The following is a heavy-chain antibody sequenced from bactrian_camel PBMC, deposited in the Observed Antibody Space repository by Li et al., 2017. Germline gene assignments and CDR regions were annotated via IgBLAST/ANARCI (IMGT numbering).Heavy chain of an antibody. J-gene: IGHJ4*01. CDR3: AAGDRVQRPAYGGACPSPTY. V-gene: IGHV3S53*01. Sequence: HVQLVESGGGSMQAGGSLRLSCTGSGYINSGDCMAWLRQAPGKEREGVGAIDRSGRTLYSDPAQGRFTISRDRGKKFLYLQMNSLKPDDTGVYYCAAGDRVQRPAYGGACPSPTYWGQGTQVTVS. CDR2: IDRSGRT. D-gene: IGHD6*01. CDR1: GYINSGDC.